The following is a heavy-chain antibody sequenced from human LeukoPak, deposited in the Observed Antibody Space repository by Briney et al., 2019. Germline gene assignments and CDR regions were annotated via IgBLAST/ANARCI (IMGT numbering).Heavy chain of an antibody. CDR1: GYTFTGYY. CDR3: ARLGAYCGGDCYETFDY. CDR2: ISAYNGNT. J-gene: IGHJ4*02. Sequence: ASVKVSCKASGYTFTGYYMHWVRQAPGQGLEWMGWISAYNGNTNYAQKLQGRVTMTTDTSTSTAYMELRSLRSDDTAVYYCARLGAYCGGDCYETFDYWGQGTLVTVSS. V-gene: IGHV1-18*04. D-gene: IGHD2-21*02.